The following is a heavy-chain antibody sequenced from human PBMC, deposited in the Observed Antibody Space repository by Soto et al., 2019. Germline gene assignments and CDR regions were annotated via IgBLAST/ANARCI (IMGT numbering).Heavy chain of an antibody. CDR2: IYYSGST. D-gene: IGHD3-10*01. J-gene: IGHJ4*02. Sequence: SETLSLTCTVSGGSITGYYWSWIRQPPGKGLEWIGYIYYSGSTNYNPSLKSRVTISVDTSKNHFSLKLSSVPAADTAVYYCASRYGSSFEDWGQGTLVTVSS. V-gene: IGHV4-59*08. CDR1: GGSITGYY. CDR3: ASRYGSSFED.